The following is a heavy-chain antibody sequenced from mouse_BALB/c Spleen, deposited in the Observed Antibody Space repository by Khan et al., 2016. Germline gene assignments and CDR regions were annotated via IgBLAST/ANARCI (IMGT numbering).Heavy chain of an antibody. Sequence: EVELVESGGGLVKPGGSLKLSCAASGFTFSSYAMSLVRQTPEKRLEWVASISSGGSSFYPDILKDRFTISRDNARNILSLQMSSLRSEDTAMYYGTTKVYYFDYWGQGTTLTVSS. V-gene: IGHV5-6-5*01. CDR1: GFTFSSYA. CDR3: TTKVYYFDY. J-gene: IGHJ2*01. CDR2: ISSGGSS.